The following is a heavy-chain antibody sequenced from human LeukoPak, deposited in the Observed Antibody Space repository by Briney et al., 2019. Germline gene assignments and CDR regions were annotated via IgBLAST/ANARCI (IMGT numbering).Heavy chain of an antibody. CDR2: ISSDENNK. J-gene: IGHJ3*02. CDR3: AKEGRWLQLGGAFDI. V-gene: IGHV3-30*18. CDR1: GFXFSSYD. Sequence: PGSSLRLSCGASGFXFSSYDMHWVRQAPGKGLEWVSVISSDENNKYYADSVKGRFTISRDNSKNTLYLQMSSLRPEDTAVYYCAKEGRWLQLGGAFDIWGQGTMVTVSS. D-gene: IGHD5-24*01.